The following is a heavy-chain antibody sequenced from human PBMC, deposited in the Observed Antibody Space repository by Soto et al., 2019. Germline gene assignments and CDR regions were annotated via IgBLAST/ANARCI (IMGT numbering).Heavy chain of an antibody. CDR3: ATYTNLDY. CDR2: IYSGGST. CDR1: GFTVSNNY. J-gene: IGHJ4*02. D-gene: IGHD2-2*02. Sequence: EVQLVETGGGWIQPGGSLRLSCAASGFTVSNNYMSWVRQAPGKGLEWVSLIYSGGSTFYAESVKGRFTISRDNSKNTLFLQMNSLRAEDTAVYFCATYTNLDYCGQGTLVTVSS. V-gene: IGHV3-53*02.